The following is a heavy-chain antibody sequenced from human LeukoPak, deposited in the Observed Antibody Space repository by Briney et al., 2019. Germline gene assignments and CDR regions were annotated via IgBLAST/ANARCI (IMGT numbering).Heavy chain of an antibody. D-gene: IGHD2-2*01. CDR2: IYPGDSDT. Sequence: GGSPQISCKGSGYSFTSYWIGWVRQMPGKGLEWMGIIYPGDSDTRYSPSFQGQVTISADKSISTAYLQWSSLKASDTAMYYCARRHYSSNGFDYWGRGTLVTLS. J-gene: IGHJ4*01. CDR3: ARRHYSSNGFDY. CDR1: GYSFTSYW. V-gene: IGHV5-51*01.